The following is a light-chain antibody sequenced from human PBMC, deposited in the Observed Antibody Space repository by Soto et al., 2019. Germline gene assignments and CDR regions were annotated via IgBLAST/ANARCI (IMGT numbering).Light chain of an antibody. V-gene: IGLV4-69*01. CDR2: VDSNGSH. J-gene: IGLJ3*02. CDR3: QTWATGPDRV. Sequence: QPVLTQSPSASASLGASVKLTCTLSSGHSSYTIVWHQQQPDKGPRYLMNVDSNGSHHKGDGIPDCFSGSSSAAERYLTISRLQSEDDSYYYCQTWATGPDRVFGGGTKLTVL. CDR1: SGHSSYT.